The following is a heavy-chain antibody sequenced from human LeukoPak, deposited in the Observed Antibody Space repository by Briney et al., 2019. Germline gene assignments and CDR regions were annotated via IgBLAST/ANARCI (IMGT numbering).Heavy chain of an antibody. J-gene: IGHJ4*02. Sequence: GASVKVSCKASGYTFTNYYLHWVRQAPGQGLEWMGVINPSGGSTSYAQKFQGRVTMTRDTSTRTVYMEVNSLRSEDTAVYYCARQGTYSSAIGMGYWGQGTLVTVSS. CDR2: INPSGGST. D-gene: IGHD6-19*01. CDR3: ARQGTYSSAIGMGY. CDR1: GYTFTNYY. V-gene: IGHV1-46*01.